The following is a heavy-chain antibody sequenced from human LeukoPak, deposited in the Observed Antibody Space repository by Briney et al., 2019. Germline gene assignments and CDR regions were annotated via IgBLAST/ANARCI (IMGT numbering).Heavy chain of an antibody. J-gene: IGHJ4*02. CDR1: GYTFIRYG. V-gene: IGHV1-18*01. Sequence: ASVKVSCKTSGYTFIRYGITWVRQAPGQGLEWMAWISPYNGNTKYVQNLQGRLTITTDTSTSTAYMELSSLRSEDTAVYYCAREAPFYGGPPDYWGQGTLVTVSS. CDR3: AREAPFYGGPPDY. D-gene: IGHD4-23*01. CDR2: ISPYNGNT.